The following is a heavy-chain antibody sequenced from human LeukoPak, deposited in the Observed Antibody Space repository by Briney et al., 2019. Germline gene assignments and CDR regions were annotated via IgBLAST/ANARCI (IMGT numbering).Heavy chain of an antibody. CDR1: GFTVSSNY. D-gene: IGHD1-26*01. J-gene: IGHJ4*01. CDR3: AKDRSIGTYYTFDH. Sequence: GGSLRLSCAASGFTVSSNYMSWVRQAPGKGLEWVSVIYSGGSTYYADSVKGRFTVSRDNSNNRLYLQMSGLTAADTAVYYCAKDRSIGTYYTFDHWGQGTLVTVSS. V-gene: IGHV3-53*01. CDR2: IYSGGST.